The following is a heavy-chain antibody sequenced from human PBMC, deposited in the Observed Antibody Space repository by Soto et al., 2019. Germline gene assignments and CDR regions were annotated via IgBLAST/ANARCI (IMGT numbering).Heavy chain of an antibody. CDR1: GGTFSSYA. CDR2: IIPIFGTA. J-gene: IGHJ6*02. D-gene: IGHD6-19*01. CDR3: ARVLRIAVADNYYYYGMDV. Sequence: QVQLVQSGAEVKKPGSSVKVSCKASGGTFSSYAISWVRQAPGQGLEWMGEIIPIFGTANYAQKFQGRVTITADKSTSTAYMELSSLRPEDTAVYYCARVLRIAVADNYYYYGMDVWGQGTTVTVSS. V-gene: IGHV1-69*06.